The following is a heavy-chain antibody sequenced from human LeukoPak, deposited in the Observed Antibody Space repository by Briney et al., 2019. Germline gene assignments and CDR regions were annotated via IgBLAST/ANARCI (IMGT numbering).Heavy chain of an antibody. CDR2: ICTDGRT. V-gene: IGHV3-53*01. CDR3: TGDGGSRDWVFTAY. Sequence: GGSLKLPCAASGFSLSRNDMSWVRQAPGKGLEWVSFICTDGRTYYADSVKGRFSISRDVSENTLYLQMTSLRADDTAVYYCTGDGGSRDWVFTAYWRQGTLVTVSS. D-gene: IGHD3/OR15-3a*01. J-gene: IGHJ4*02. CDR1: GFSLSRND.